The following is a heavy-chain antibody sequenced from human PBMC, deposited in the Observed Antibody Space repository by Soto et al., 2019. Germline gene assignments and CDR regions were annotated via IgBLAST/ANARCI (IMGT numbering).Heavy chain of an antibody. CDR3: RRSSRYSTDV. J-gene: IGHJ6*02. CDR2: IYYSGNT. V-gene: IGHV4-59*08. CDR1: GGSIRSYY. Sequence: ETLSLTCTVSGGSIRSYYWGWIRQPPGKGLEWIGYIYYSGNTYYNPSLNSQVTISVDTSKNQFSLNVISVTAADTAVYYCRRSSRYSTDVWGQGTTVTVSS. D-gene: IGHD6-13*01.